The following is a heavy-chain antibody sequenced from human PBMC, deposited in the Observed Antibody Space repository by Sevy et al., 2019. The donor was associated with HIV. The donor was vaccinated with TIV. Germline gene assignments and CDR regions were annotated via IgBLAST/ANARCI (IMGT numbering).Heavy chain of an antibody. CDR1: GGTFSSYA. D-gene: IGHD3-3*01. Sequence: ASVKVSCKASGGTFSSYAISWVRQAPGQGLEWMGGIIPIFGTANYAQKFQGRVTITADESTSTAYMELSSLRAEDTAVYYCARGPFLEWSPNWFDPWGQGTLVTVSS. V-gene: IGHV1-69*13. J-gene: IGHJ5*02. CDR3: ARGPFLEWSPNWFDP. CDR2: IIPIFGTA.